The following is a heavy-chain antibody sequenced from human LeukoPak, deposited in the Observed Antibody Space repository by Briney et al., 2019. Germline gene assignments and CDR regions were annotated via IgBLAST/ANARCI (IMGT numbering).Heavy chain of an antibody. D-gene: IGHD5-18*01. CDR3: VSVDTAMATDAFDI. Sequence: SVKVSCKASGGTFSSYAISWVRQAPGQGLEWMGGIIPIFGTANYAQKFQGRVTITTDESTSTAYMELSSLRSEDTAVYYCVSVDTAMATDAFDIWGQGTMVTVSS. J-gene: IGHJ3*02. V-gene: IGHV1-69*05. CDR1: GGTFSSYA. CDR2: IIPIFGTA.